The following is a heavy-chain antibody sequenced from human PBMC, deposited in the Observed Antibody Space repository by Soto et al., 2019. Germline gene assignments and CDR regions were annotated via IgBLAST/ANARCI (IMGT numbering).Heavy chain of an antibody. Sequence: GSLRLSCAASGFTFSSYGMHWVRQAPGKGLEWVAVIWYDGSNKYYADSVKGRFTISRDNSKNTLYLQMNSLRAEDTAVYYCARDHSGYDPYYYYYMDVWGKGTTVTVSS. CDR3: ARDHSGYDPYYYYYMDV. J-gene: IGHJ6*03. V-gene: IGHV3-33*01. CDR2: IWYDGSNK. D-gene: IGHD5-12*01. CDR1: GFTFSSYG.